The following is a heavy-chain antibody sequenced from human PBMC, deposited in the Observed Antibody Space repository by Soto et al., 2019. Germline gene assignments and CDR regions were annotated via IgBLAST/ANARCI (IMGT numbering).Heavy chain of an antibody. CDR1: GFTFSSYG. V-gene: IGHV3-30*18. J-gene: IGHJ6*03. D-gene: IGHD3-10*01. CDR2: ISYDGSNK. CDR3: AKDRGLMTYYYYMDV. Sequence: GGSLRLSCAASGFTFSSYGMHWVRQAPGKGLEWVAVISYDGSNKYYADSMKGRFTISRDNSKNTLYLQMNSLRAEDTAVYYCAKDRGLMTYYYYMDVSGKETTVTVSS.